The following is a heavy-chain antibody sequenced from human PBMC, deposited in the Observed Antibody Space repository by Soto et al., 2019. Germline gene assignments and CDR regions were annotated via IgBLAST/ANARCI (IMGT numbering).Heavy chain of an antibody. CDR1: GGSISSSSYY. J-gene: IGHJ4*02. Sequence: QLQLQESGPGLVKPSETLSLTCTVSGGSISSSSYYWGWIRQPPGKGLEWIGSIYYSGSTYYNPSPRGGAPIPEATSKTLSPRRWSSGPAANPAVYSCARRGSRGGYSRYGGRGTLVTVSP. D-gene: IGHD2-15*01. CDR2: IYYSGST. CDR3: ARRGSRGGYSRY. V-gene: IGHV4-39*01.